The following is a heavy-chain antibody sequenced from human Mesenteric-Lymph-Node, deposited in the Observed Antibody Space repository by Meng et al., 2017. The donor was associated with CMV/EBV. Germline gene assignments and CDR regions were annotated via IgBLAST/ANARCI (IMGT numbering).Heavy chain of an antibody. Sequence: GRFNRWGGGLLKPSETLSVTCAVDGGSFSGYYWNWILQSPEKGLEWIGEINHSGSTTYNPSFTSRIIISVDTSTNQISLNMSSVTAADTAVYYCARGSSYDILTGYFDYWGQGALVTVSS. CDR3: ARGSSYDILTGYFDY. CDR1: GGSFSGYY. J-gene: IGHJ4*02. D-gene: IGHD3-9*01. V-gene: IGHV4-34*01. CDR2: INHSGST.